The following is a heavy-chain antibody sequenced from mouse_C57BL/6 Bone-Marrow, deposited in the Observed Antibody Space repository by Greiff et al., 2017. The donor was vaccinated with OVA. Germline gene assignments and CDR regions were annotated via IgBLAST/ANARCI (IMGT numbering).Heavy chain of an antibody. Sequence: VQLQQSGAELVRPGTSVKMSCKASGYTFTNYWIGWVKKRPGHGLEWIGDIYPGGGYTNYNEKFKGKATLTADKSSTTSYMQFNSLTSEDSAIYYCARESPYYYGSRGWYFDVWGTGTTVTVSS. CDR1: GYTFTNYW. D-gene: IGHD1-1*01. CDR3: ARESPYYYGSRGWYFDV. V-gene: IGHV1-63*01. J-gene: IGHJ1*03. CDR2: IYPGGGYT.